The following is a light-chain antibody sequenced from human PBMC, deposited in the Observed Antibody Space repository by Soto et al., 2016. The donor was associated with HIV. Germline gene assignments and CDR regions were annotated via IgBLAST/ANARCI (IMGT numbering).Light chain of an antibody. V-gene: IGKV1-12*01. CDR2: GAS. CDR1: QGISTW. Sequence: DIQMTQSPSSVSASVGDRVTITCRASQGISTWLAWYQQKPGKAPKLLICGASGLQSGVPSRFSGSGSGTEFTLTISSLQPGDIATYYCQQTHSFPFTFGPGTKVEIK. CDR3: QQTHSFPFT. J-gene: IGKJ3*01.